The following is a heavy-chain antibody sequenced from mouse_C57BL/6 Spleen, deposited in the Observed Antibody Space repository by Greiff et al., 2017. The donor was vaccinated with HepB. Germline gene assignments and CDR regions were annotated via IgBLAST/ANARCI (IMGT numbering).Heavy chain of an antibody. V-gene: IGHV1-42*01. Sequence: EVQRVESGPELVKPGASVKISCKASGYSFTGYYMNWVKQSPEKSLEWIGEINPSTGGTTYNQKFKAKATLTVDKSSSTAYMQLKSLTSEDSAVYYCARERYYDYDAFAYWGQGTLVTVSA. D-gene: IGHD2-4*01. CDR2: INPSTGGT. J-gene: IGHJ3*01. CDR1: GYSFTGYY. CDR3: ARERYYDYDAFAY.